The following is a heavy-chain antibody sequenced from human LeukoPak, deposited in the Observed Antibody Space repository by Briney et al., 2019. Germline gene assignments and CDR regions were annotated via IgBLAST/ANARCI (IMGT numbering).Heavy chain of an antibody. J-gene: IGHJ3*02. Sequence: SQTLPLTLAFSVDSLSSNSAWNWIRQSPSRGLEWLGRTYYRSKWYNDYAVSVKGRITINPDTSKNQFSLQLNSVTPEDTAMYYCARDRCVTGDSAFDIWGQGTMATVSS. CDR1: VDSLSSNSA. D-gene: IGHD7-27*01. V-gene: IGHV6-1*01. CDR3: ARDRCVTGDSAFDI. CDR2: TYYRSKWYN.